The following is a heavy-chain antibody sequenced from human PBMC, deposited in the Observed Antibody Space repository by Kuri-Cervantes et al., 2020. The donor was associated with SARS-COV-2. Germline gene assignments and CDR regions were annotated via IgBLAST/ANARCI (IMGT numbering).Heavy chain of an antibody. V-gene: IGHV1-2*04. CDR3: ARGEGVRGLMVMLKRREVGPLEF. CDR2: INPNTGGT. CDR1: CYSFTDYS. Sequence: ASLQISCKASCYSFTDYSIRWVRQDPVQGREWMGRINPNTGGTMYAQRFQGWVTMNRYTSLTTAYMELGRLTSDDTAVYYCARGEGVRGLMVMLKRREVGPLEFWGQGTLVTVSS. D-gene: IGHD3-10*01. J-gene: IGHJ4*02.